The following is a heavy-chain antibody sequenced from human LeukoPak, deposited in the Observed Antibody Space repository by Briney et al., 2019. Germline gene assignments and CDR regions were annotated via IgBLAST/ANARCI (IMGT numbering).Heavy chain of an antibody. Sequence: SETLSLTCTVSADSMSSYYWVWIRQPPGKGLEWIGSIYYSGSTYYNPSLKSRVTISVDTSKNQFSLKLSSVTAADTAVYYCARLPDPLYSSSWFDYWGQGTLVTVSS. CDR2: IYYSGST. V-gene: IGHV4-39*01. CDR1: ADSMSSYY. J-gene: IGHJ5*01. D-gene: IGHD6-13*01. CDR3: ARLPDPLYSSSWFDY.